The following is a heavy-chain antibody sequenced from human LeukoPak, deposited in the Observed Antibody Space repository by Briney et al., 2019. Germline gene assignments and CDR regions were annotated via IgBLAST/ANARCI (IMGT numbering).Heavy chain of an antibody. J-gene: IGHJ4*02. CDR3: ARRGRNSSGWQDYL. CDR2: IYHTGST. D-gene: IGHD6-25*01. Sequence: SGTLSLTCTASGGSISSYYWSWIRQPPGKGLEWIANIYHTGSTNYNPSLSSRVTISIDTAKNQFSLKLTSVTAADTAVYYCARRGRNSSGWQDYLWGQGTLVTVSS. V-gene: IGHV4-59*01. CDR1: GGSISSYY.